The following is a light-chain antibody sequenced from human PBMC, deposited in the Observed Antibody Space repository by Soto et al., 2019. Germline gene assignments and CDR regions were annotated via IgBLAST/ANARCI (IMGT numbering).Light chain of an antibody. CDR2: DAS. J-gene: IGKJ1*01. V-gene: IGKV3D-15*01. CDR1: QSVSRN. CDR3: QQYNNWPPWT. Sequence: EIVLTQSPATLCLSPGERATLSCRASQSVSRNLAWYQQKPGQAPRLLIYDASNRATGIPARFSGSGSVTDFTLTISGLQSEDFAVYYCQQYNNWPPWTFGQGTKVDIK.